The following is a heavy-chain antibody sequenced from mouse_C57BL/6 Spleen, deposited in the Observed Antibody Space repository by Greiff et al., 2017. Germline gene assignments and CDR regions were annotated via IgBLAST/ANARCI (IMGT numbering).Heavy chain of an antibody. J-gene: IGHJ1*03. V-gene: IGHV1-26*01. CDR1: GYTFTDYY. Sequence: VQLQQSGPELVKPGASVKISCKASGYTFTDYYMNWVKQSHGKSLEWIGDINPNNGGTSYNQKFKGKATLTVDKSSSTAYMELRSLTSEDSAVYYCARLTVVAPDVWGTGTTVTVSS. CDR2: INPNNGGT. D-gene: IGHD1-1*01. CDR3: ARLTVVAPDV.